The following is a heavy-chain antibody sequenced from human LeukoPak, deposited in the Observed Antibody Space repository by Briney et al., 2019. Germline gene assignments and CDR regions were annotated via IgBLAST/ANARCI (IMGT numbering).Heavy chain of an antibody. CDR3: ARDQMLYSSSLDY. V-gene: IGHV3-30*04. CDR1: GFTFSSYA. Sequence: GGSLRLSCAASGFTFSSYAMHWVRQAPGKGLEWVAVISYDGSNKYYADSVKGRFTISRDNSKNTLYLQMNSLRAEDTAVYYCARDQMLYSSSLDYWGQGTLATVSS. CDR2: ISYDGSNK. D-gene: IGHD6-13*01. J-gene: IGHJ4*02.